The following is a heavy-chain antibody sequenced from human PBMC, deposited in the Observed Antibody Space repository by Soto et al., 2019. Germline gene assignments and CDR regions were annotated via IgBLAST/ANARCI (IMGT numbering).Heavy chain of an antibody. D-gene: IGHD1-1*01. V-gene: IGHV3-21*01. Sequence: GGPLRLSCAASGFTFSSYSMNWVRQAPGKGLEWVSSISSSSSYIYYADSVKGRFTISRDNAKNSLYLQMNSLRAEDTAVYYCARAPRYNWNDGDDAFDIWGQGTMVTVSS. J-gene: IGHJ3*02. CDR1: GFTFSSYS. CDR2: ISSSSSYI. CDR3: ARAPRYNWNDGDDAFDI.